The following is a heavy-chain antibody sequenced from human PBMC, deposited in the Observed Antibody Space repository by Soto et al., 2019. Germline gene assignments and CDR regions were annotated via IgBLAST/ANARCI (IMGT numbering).Heavy chain of an antibody. Sequence: EVQLVESGGGLVQPGGSLRLSCAASGFTLSGRSMHWVRQAPGKGLVWVSGIDNAGTDSTYADSVKGRFTSSRDNAKHMLYLQMNSRRVEDTAVYYCARGWFGPDVGGKGTTVTVSS. CDR2: IDNAGTDS. CDR1: GFTLSGRS. J-gene: IGHJ6*04. CDR3: ARGWFGPDV. V-gene: IGHV3-74*01. D-gene: IGHD3-10*01.